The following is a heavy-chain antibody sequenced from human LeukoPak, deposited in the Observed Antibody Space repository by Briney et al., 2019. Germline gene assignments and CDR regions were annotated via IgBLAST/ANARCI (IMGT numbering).Heavy chain of an antibody. V-gene: IGHV3-21*01. CDR2: ISSSSSYI. Sequence: PGGSLRLTCAASGFTFSSYEMNWVRQAPGKGLEWVSSISSSSSYIYYADSVKGRFTISRDNAKNSLYLQMNSLRAEDTAVYYCARGSGSWYRGDYWGQGTLVTVSS. CDR1: GFTFSSYE. J-gene: IGHJ4*02. D-gene: IGHD6-13*01. CDR3: ARGSGSWYRGDY.